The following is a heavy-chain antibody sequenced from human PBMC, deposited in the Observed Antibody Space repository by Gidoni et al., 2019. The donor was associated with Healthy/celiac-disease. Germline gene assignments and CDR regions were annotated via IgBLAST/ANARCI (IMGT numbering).Heavy chain of an antibody. CDR1: GFPFSSYS. CDR2: ISSSSSYI. V-gene: IGHV3-21*01. Sequence: EVQLVESGGGLVKPGGSLRPSWAAAGFPFSSYSMNWVRQAPGKGLEWVSSISSSSSYIYYADSVKGRFTISRDNAKNSLYLQMNSLRAEDTAVYYCARDGLSSGYNYYFDYWGQGTLVTVSS. CDR3: ARDGLSSGYNYYFDY. D-gene: IGHD3-22*01. J-gene: IGHJ4*02.